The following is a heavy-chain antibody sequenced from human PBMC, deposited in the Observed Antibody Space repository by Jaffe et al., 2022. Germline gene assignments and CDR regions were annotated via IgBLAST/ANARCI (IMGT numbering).Heavy chain of an antibody. V-gene: IGHV3-15*01. Sequence: EVQLVESGGGLVKPGGSLRLSCAASGFTFSNAWMSWVRQAPGKGLEWVGRIKSKTDGGTTDYAAPVKGRFTISRDDSKNTLYLQMNSLKTEDTAVYYCTTDLYYDYIWGSLNLFDYWGQGTLVTVSS. CDR1: GFTFSNAW. CDR3: TTDLYYDYIWGSLNLFDY. J-gene: IGHJ4*02. CDR2: IKSKTDGGTT. D-gene: IGHD3-16*01.